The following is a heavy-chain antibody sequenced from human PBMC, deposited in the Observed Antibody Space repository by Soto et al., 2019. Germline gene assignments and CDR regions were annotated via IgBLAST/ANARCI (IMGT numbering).Heavy chain of an antibody. J-gene: IGHJ5*02. Sequence: QINLIESGPTLVKPTQTLTLTCTFSGFSLSTSGAAVGWVRQPPGRALEWLALIYWDGDKRYNASLGNRLTITKDTSMNQVVLTLTDVDPGDTATYYCAHRATMTIFGLIIDNGIWFDPWGQGTRVSVSS. CDR3: AHRATMTIFGLIIDNGIWFDP. D-gene: IGHD3-3*01. CDR2: IYWDGDK. V-gene: IGHV2-5*02. CDR1: GFSLSTSGAA.